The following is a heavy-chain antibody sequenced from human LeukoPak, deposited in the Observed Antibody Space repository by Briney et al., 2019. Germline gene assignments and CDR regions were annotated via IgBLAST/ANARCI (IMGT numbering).Heavy chain of an antibody. CDR3: AISAAIGGFDY. J-gene: IGHJ4*02. Sequence: SETLSLTCAVSGYSISSGYYCGWIRQPPGKGLEWIGSIYHSGSTYYNPSLKSRVTISVDTSKNQFSLKLSSVTAADTAVYYCAISAAIGGFDYWGQGTLVTVSS. CDR2: IYHSGST. V-gene: IGHV4-38-2*01. D-gene: IGHD2-2*01. CDR1: GYSISSGYY.